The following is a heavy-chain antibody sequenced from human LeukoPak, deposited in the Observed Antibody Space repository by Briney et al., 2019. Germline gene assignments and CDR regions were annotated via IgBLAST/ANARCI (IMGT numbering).Heavy chain of an antibody. D-gene: IGHD6-19*01. CDR2: INPSGGST. CDR1: GYTFTRHY. J-gene: IGHJ5*02. CDR3: ARERGVAVAGEGVDP. V-gene: IGHV1-46*01. Sequence: ASVKVSCKASGYTFTRHYIQWVRQAPGQGLEWMGIINPSGGSTSYAQKFQGRVTLTRDTSTSTVYMELSSLRSENTAVYYCARERGVAVAGEGVDPWGQGTLVTVSS.